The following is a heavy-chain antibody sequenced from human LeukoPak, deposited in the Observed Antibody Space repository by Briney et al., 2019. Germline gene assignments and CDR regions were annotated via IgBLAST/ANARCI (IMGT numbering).Heavy chain of an antibody. CDR2: IYHSETS. Sequence: SETLCLTCTVSGGSVNGPYYWSWIRQPPGEGLEWIGYIYHSETSYYNPSLKSRLSISIDRSSNQFSLKLYSVTAADTAIYYCARVMEWELRYDYWGQGILVTVSS. D-gene: IGHD1-26*01. CDR1: GGSVNGPYY. J-gene: IGHJ4*02. V-gene: IGHV4-30-2*01. CDR3: ARVMEWELRYDY.